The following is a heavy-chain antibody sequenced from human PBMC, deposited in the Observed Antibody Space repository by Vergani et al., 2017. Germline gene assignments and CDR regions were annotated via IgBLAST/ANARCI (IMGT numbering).Heavy chain of an antibody. J-gene: IGHJ4*02. CDR1: GGTFSSYA. Sequence: QVQLVQSGAEVKKPGSSVKVSCKASGGTFSSYAISWVRQAPGQGLEWMGGIIPIFGIANYAQKFQGRVTMTRETSTSTVYMELSSLRSEDMAVYYCTRGWYYDSIAYWAYWGQGTLVTVSS. V-gene: IGHV1-69*17. D-gene: IGHD3-22*01. CDR3: TRGWYYDSIAYWAY. CDR2: IIPIFGIA.